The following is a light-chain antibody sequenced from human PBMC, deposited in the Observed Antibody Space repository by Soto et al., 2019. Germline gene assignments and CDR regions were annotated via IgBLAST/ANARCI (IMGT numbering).Light chain of an antibody. CDR3: QTWGTGIRV. Sequence: QAVVTQSPSASASLGASVKLTCTLSSGHSTYAIAWHQQQPEKGPRYLMKVDSYGSHNKGDGIPDRFSGSSSGAERYLIISSLQSEDEAEYYCQTWGTGIRVFGGGTKLTVL. V-gene: IGLV4-69*01. CDR2: VDSYGSH. CDR1: SGHSTYA. J-gene: IGLJ2*01.